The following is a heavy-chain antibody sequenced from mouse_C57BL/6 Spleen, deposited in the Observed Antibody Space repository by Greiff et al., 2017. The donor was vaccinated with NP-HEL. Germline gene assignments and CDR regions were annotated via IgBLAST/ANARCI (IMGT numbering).Heavy chain of an antibody. V-gene: IGHV3-6*01. Sequence: EVQLQESGPGLVKPSQSLSLTCSVTGYSITCGYYWNWIRQFPGNKLEWMGYISYDGSNNYNPSLKNRISITLDTSKNQFFLKLNSVTTEDTATYYCARADYYGSGAMDYWGQGTSVTVSS. CDR1: GYSITCGYY. CDR2: ISYDGSN. CDR3: ARADYYGSGAMDY. J-gene: IGHJ4*01. D-gene: IGHD1-1*01.